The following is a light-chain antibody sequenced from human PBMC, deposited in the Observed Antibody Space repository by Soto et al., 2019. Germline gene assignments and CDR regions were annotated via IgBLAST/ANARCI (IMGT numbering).Light chain of an antibody. V-gene: IGKV4-1*01. CDR2: WAS. CDR3: QQDDNLLT. CDR1: QNILYKSKNKNY. J-gene: IGKJ4*01. Sequence: DIVMTQSPDSLGMSLGDRATINCNSSQNILYKSKNKNYLAWYQQKPGQPPKLLIYWASTRETGDPSRFSGSGSGTHFTFTISSLQPEDVATYYCQQDDNLLTFGGGTKV.